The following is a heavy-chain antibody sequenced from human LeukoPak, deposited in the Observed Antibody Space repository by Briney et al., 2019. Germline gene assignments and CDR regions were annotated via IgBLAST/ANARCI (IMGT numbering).Heavy chain of an antibody. CDR1: GYTFTGYY. CDR3: ARDLFLAATEREGDDY. V-gene: IGHV1-2*02. CDR2: INPNSGDT. Sequence: GAAVKVSCKASGYTFTGYYMHWVRQAPGQGLEWMGWINPNSGDTNYAQKFQGRVTLTGDTSITTAYMELSRLRSDDTAVYYCARDLFLAATEREGDDYWGQGTLVTVSS. D-gene: IGHD6-13*01. J-gene: IGHJ4*02.